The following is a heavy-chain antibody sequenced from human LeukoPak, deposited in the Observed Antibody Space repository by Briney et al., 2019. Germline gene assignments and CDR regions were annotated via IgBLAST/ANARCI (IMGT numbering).Heavy chain of an antibody. V-gene: IGHV3-30*18. Sequence: GRSLRLSCAASGFTFSSYGMHWVRQAPGKGLEWVAVISYGGSNKYYADSVKGRFTISRDSSKNTLYLQMNSLRAEDTAVYYCAKGVRAGAVAAPTGMDVWGQGTTVTVSS. CDR2: ISYGGSNK. CDR3: AKGVRAGAVAAPTGMDV. J-gene: IGHJ6*02. CDR1: GFTFSSYG. D-gene: IGHD6-19*01.